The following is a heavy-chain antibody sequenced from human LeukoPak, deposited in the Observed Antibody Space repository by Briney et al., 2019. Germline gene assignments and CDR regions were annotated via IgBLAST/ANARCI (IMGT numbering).Heavy chain of an antibody. Sequence: SETLSLTCTVSGDSISSHYWSWIRQPPGRGLEWIGYIYYTGSTNYNPSLKSRVTISVDTSKNHFSLKLSSVTAADTAVYYCARHSGYSSTYDAFDIWGQGTMVTVSS. V-gene: IGHV4-59*08. CDR2: IYYTGST. J-gene: IGHJ3*02. D-gene: IGHD6-13*01. CDR1: GDSISSHY. CDR3: ARHSGYSSTYDAFDI.